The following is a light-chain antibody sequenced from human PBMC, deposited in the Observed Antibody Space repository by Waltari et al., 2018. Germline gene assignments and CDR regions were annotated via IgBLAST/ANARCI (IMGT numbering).Light chain of an antibody. V-gene: IGLV2-14*01. CDR3: SSYTSSSALV. CDR2: DVS. Sequence: QSALTQPAPVSGSPGPSITISCTGTRRDAGGYNYVSWYQQHPGKAPKVMFYDVSKRPSGVSSRFSGSKSGNTASLTISGLQTEDEADYYCSSYTSSSALVFGGGTKLTVL. CDR1: RRDAGGYNY. J-gene: IGLJ2*01.